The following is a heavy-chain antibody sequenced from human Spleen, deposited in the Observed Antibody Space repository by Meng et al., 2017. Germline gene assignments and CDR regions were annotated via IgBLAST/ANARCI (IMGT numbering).Heavy chain of an antibody. CDR3: VKHSSDWSLDS. Sequence: QVQWVQSGAEVKKPGASVRVSCKASGYSYTDSQTNWVRQAPGQGLECKGWIHPSGHPTYAQKFHGRVTMTIDTSTTTASMELRSLRSDDSALYYCVKHSSDWSLDSWGQGTLVTVSS. CDR2: IHPSGHP. D-gene: IGHD6-19*01. J-gene: IGHJ4*02. V-gene: IGHV1-18*01. CDR1: GYSYTDSQ.